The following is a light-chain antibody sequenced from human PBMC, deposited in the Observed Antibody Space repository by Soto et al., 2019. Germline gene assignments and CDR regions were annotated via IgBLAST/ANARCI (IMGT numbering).Light chain of an antibody. J-gene: IGKJ1*01. Sequence: EIVLTQSPATLSSSPGERATLSCRASQTVGVRLAWYQHKPGQAPRLIIYEASNRAAGIPARFSGSGSGTDFTLTITSLDSEDFAFYYGHQRQRWPRTFGQGTKFDIK. CDR2: EAS. V-gene: IGKV3-11*01. CDR3: HQRQRWPRT. CDR1: QTVGVR.